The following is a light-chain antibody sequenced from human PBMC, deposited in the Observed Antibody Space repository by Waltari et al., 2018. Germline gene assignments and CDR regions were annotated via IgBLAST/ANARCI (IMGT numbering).Light chain of an antibody. CDR3: QAWHTSTVVF. CDR2: QDN. Sequence: FELTQTPSLSVSPGETASITCSGETWREKYVSWYQHKPGQSPVPLIYQDNRRPSGILEHFAGSNAGNTATLSIGRTQAIDEADYFCQAWHTSTVVFFGGRTNLTVL. V-gene: IGLV3-1*01. CDR1: TWREKY. J-gene: IGLJ2*01.